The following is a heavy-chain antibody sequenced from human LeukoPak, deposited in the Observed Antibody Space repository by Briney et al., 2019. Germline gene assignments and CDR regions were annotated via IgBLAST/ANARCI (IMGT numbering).Heavy chain of an antibody. CDR3: ARGPRGYSSSWYGGWFDP. CDR1: GGSISSSNW. D-gene: IGHD6-13*01. J-gene: IGHJ5*02. CDR2: IYHSGST. Sequence: PSGTLSLTCAVSGGSISSSNWWSWVRQPPGKGLEWIGEIYHSGSTNYNPSLKSRVTISVDTSKNQFSLKLSSVTAADTAVYYCARGPRGYSSSWYGGWFDPWGQGTLVTVSS. V-gene: IGHV4-4*02.